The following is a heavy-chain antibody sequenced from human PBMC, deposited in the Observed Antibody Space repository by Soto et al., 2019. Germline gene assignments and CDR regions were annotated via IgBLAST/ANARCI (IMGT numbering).Heavy chain of an antibody. V-gene: IGHV1-18*01. J-gene: IGHJ5*02. D-gene: IGHD6-19*01. CDR2: ISAYTDTP. CDR3: ATTLHSSVAGEAWFDP. CDR1: GYTFTNFG. Sequence: ASVKVSCKASGYTFTNFGVTWVRRAPGQGLEWMGWISAYTDTPNYAQKFQGRVTITRDTSASTAYMELSSLRSEDTALYYCATTLHSSVAGEAWFDPWGQGTLLTDSS.